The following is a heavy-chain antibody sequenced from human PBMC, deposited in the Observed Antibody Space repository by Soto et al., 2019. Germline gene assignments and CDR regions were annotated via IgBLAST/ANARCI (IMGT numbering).Heavy chain of an antibody. D-gene: IGHD3-10*01. Sequence: GGSLRLSCAASGFTFSSYAMSWVRQAPGKGLEWVSAISGSGGSTYYADSVKGRFTISRDNSKNTLYLQMNSLRAEDTAVYYCAKDRSVTPPYYYYGMDVWGQGIKVTVSS. J-gene: IGHJ6*02. CDR2: ISGSGGST. V-gene: IGHV3-23*01. CDR1: GFTFSSYA. CDR3: AKDRSVTPPYYYYGMDV.